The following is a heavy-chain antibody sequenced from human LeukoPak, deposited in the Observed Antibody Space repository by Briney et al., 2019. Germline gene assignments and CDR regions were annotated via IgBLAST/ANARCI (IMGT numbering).Heavy chain of an antibody. CDR3: ARDDIAVAGKDY. Sequence: GGSLRLSCAASEFTVSSNYMSLVRQAPGKGLEWVSVIYSGGSTYYADSVKGRFTISRDNSKNTLYLQMNSLRAEDTAVYYCARDDIAVAGKDYWGQGTLVTVSS. J-gene: IGHJ4*02. D-gene: IGHD6-19*01. CDR2: IYSGGST. CDR1: EFTVSSNY. V-gene: IGHV3-66*01.